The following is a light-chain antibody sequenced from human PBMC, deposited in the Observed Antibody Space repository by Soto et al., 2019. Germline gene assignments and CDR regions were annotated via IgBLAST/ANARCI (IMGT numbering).Light chain of an antibody. CDR1: TSNIGSQT. J-gene: IGLJ2*01. CDR3: ASWDDSLNGPV. Sequence: QSALTQPPSASGTPGQRVSISCSGSTSNIGSQTVNWYQRLPGTAPKLLIYIGNQRPSGVPDRFSGSKSGTSASLAISGLQYEDEADYFCASWDDSLNGPVFGGGTKVTVL. V-gene: IGLV1-44*01. CDR2: IGN.